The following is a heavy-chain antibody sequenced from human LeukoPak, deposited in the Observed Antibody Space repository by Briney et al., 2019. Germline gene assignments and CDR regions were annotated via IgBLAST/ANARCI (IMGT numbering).Heavy chain of an antibody. CDR1: GFSFTDAW. CDR2: IKSKDAGGTI. Sequence: GGSLRLSCAASGFSFTDAWMNWVRQGPGKGLEWVGRIKSKDAGGTIYHAAPVKGRFTISRDDSTNTLYLRMSSLKTEDTAVYFCTTNLNPDTGGDDLFDIWGQGTLVTVSS. V-gene: IGHV3-15*01. CDR3: TTNLNPDTGGDDLFDI. D-gene: IGHD2-21*02. J-gene: IGHJ3*02.